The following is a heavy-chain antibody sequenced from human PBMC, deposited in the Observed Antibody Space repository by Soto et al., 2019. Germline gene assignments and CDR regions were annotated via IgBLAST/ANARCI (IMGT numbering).Heavy chain of an antibody. D-gene: IGHD2-21*02. CDR2: ISYDGSDK. V-gene: IGHV3-30*03. J-gene: IGHJ4*02. CDR3: AIRGGNSQLDY. CDR1: GFTFSSYG. Sequence: GGSLRLSCAASGFTFSSYGMHWVRQAPGKGLEWVAVISYDGSDKYYADSVKGRFTISRDNSKNTLYLQMNSLRAEDTAVYYCAIRGGNSQLDYWGQGTLVTVSS.